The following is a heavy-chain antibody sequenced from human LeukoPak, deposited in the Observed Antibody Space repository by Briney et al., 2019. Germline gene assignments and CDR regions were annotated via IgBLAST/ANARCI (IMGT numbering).Heavy chain of an antibody. Sequence: GESLKISCKGLGYNFASYWIGWVRQMPGKGLEWMGLIYPGDSNTRYSPSFQSQVTISADKSIDTASLQWSSLKASDTAMYYCARQRGGAAIFDYWGQGTLVTVSS. CDR1: GYNFASYW. CDR3: ARQRGGAAIFDY. J-gene: IGHJ4*02. V-gene: IGHV5-51*01. D-gene: IGHD3-16*01. CDR2: IYPGDSNT.